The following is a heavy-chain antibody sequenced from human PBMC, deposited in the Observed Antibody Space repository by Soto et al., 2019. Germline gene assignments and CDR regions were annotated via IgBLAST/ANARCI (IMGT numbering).Heavy chain of an antibody. V-gene: IGHV3-23*01. J-gene: IGHJ3*02. CDR3: AKRWGYCSGGSCFSGSANAFDI. Sequence: PGGSLRLSCAASGFTFSSYAMSWVLQAPGKGLEWVSAISGSGGSTYYADSVKGRFTISRDNSKNTLYLQMNSLRAEDTAVYYCAKRWGYCSGGSCFSGSANAFDIWGPGTMVSVSS. CDR2: ISGSGGST. D-gene: IGHD2-15*01. CDR1: GFTFSSYA.